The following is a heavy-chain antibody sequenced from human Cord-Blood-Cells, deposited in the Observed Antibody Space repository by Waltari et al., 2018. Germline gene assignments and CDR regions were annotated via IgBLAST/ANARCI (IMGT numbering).Heavy chain of an antibody. V-gene: IGHV1-69*04. CDR1: GGTFSSYA. Sequence: QVQLVQSGAEVKKPGSSVKVSCKASGGTFSSYAISWGRQVPGQGLEWMGGIIPILGIANYAQKFQGRVTMTADESTSTAYMGLSSLGSEDTAVYYCARSTDYYDSSGYYYYYYMDVWGKGTTVTVSS. D-gene: IGHD3-22*01. CDR2: IIPILGIA. CDR3: ARSTDYYDSSGYYYYYYMDV. J-gene: IGHJ6*03.